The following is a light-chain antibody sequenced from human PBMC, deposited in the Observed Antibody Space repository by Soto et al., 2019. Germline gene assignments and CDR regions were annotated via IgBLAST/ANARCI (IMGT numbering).Light chain of an antibody. CDR1: QSISTW. CDR3: QQYDTYSWT. J-gene: IGKJ1*01. V-gene: IGKV1-5*01. CDR2: DAS. Sequence: IQMTHSPSTLSAFVGDRVTITCRASQSISTWLAWYQQKPGKAPKLLIYDASSLESGVPSRFSGTGSGTEFTLTISSMQPDHFATYYCQQYDTYSWTFGQGTKVDIK.